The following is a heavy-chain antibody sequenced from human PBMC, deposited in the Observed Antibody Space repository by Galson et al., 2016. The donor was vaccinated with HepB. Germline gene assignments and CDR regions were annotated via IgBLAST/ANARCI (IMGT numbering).Heavy chain of an antibody. V-gene: IGHV3-7*01. CDR2: IKPDGSDK. J-gene: IGHJ4*02. D-gene: IGHD1-20*01. CDR3: AGDQPLTGSDC. CDR1: GFTFSSHW. Sequence: LRLSCAASGFTFSSHWMSWVRQAPGKGLEWVANIKPDGSDKYYVDSVKGHFTISRDNGKSSLFLQMNSLRAEDTAVYYCAGDQPLTGSDCWGQGTLVTVSS.